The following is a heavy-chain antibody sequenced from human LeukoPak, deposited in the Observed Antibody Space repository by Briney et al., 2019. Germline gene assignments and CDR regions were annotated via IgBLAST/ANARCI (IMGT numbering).Heavy chain of an antibody. D-gene: IGHD1-7*01. CDR2: IYTSGST. CDR1: GGSISSYY. V-gene: IGHV4-4*07. CDR3: AAEGITGTSRDY. Sequence: SETLSLICTVSGGSISSYYWSWIRQPAGKGLEWIGRIYTSGSTNYNPSLKSRVTMSVDTSKNQFSLKLSSVTAADTAVYYCAAEGITGTSRDYWGQGTLVTVSS. J-gene: IGHJ4*02.